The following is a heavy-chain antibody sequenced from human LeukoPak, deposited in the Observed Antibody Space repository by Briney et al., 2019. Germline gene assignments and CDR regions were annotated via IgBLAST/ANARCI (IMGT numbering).Heavy chain of an antibody. Sequence: GGSLRLSCAVSGFTFSNYAMSWVRQAPGKGLEWVSAISGSGRNTYYADSVKGWFTISRDNSKNTVYLQMNNMRVDDTAVYYCVRVAGWHWFDPWGQGALVTVSS. CDR2: ISGSGRNT. V-gene: IGHV3-23*01. J-gene: IGHJ5*02. CDR1: GFTFSNYA. D-gene: IGHD6-19*01. CDR3: VRVAGWHWFDP.